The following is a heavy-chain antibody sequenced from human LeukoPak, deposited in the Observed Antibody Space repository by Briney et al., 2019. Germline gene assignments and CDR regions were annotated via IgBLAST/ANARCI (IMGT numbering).Heavy chain of an antibody. Sequence: PSETLSPTCTVSGGSISNYYWSWIRQPPGKGLEWIAYINYSGSTNYNPSLKSRVTISVDTSKNHFSLTLSSVTAADTAVYYCARFGGPHAFDIWGQGTMVTVSS. CDR2: INYSGST. J-gene: IGHJ3*02. D-gene: IGHD3-3*01. CDR3: ARFGGPHAFDI. CDR1: GGSISNYY. V-gene: IGHV4-59*01.